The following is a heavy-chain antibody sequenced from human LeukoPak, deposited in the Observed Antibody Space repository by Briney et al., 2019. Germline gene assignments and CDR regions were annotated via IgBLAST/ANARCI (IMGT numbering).Heavy chain of an antibody. CDR1: GGSISSSNW. CDR3: ARDEGNGSGWYFNY. V-gene: IGHV4-4*02. J-gene: IGHJ4*02. D-gene: IGHD6-19*01. CDR2: IYHSGSI. Sequence: SGTLSLTCAVSGGSISSSNWWSWVRQPPGKGLEWIGEIYHSGSINYNPSLKSRVTISVDRSKNQFSLKLSSVTAADTAVYYCARDEGNGSGWYFNYWGQGTLVTVSS.